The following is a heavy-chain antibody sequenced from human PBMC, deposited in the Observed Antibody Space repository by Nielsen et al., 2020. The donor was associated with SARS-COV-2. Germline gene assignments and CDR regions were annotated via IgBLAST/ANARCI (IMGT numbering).Heavy chain of an antibody. Sequence: SETLSLTCAVYGGSFSGYYWSWIRRPPGKGLEWIGEINHSGSTNYNPSLKSRVTISVDTSKNQFSLKLSSVTAADTAVYYCARNRVGATRYMDVWGKGTTVTVSS. D-gene: IGHD1-26*01. V-gene: IGHV4-34*01. CDR2: INHSGST. J-gene: IGHJ6*03. CDR3: ARNRVGATRYMDV. CDR1: GGSFSGYY.